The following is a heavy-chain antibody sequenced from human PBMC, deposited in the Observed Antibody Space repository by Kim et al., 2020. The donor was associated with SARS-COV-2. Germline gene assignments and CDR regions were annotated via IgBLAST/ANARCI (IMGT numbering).Heavy chain of an antibody. CDR1: GFTFSSYA. Sequence: GGSLRLSCAASGFTFSSYAMSWVRQAPGKGLEWVSAISGSGGSTYYADSVKGRFTISRDNSKNTLYLQMNSLRAEDTAVYYCASTPYDILTGYPGGAFDIWGQGTMVTVSS. D-gene: IGHD3-9*01. CDR2: ISGSGGST. V-gene: IGHV3-23*01. CDR3: ASTPYDILTGYPGGAFDI. J-gene: IGHJ3*02.